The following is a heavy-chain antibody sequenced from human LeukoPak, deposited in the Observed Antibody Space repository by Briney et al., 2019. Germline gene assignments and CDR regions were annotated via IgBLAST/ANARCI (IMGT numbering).Heavy chain of an antibody. D-gene: IGHD3-22*01. V-gene: IGHV3-74*01. CDR3: ARRRYYDSSGYYHDAFDI. CDR2: INSDGSST. CDR1: GFTFSSYW. Sequence: GGSLRLSCAASGFTFSSYWVHWVRQTPGKGLVWVSRINSDGSSTTYADSVKGRFTISRDNAKHTLYLQMNSLRAEDTAVYYCARRRYYDSSGYYHDAFDIWGQGTMVTVSP. J-gene: IGHJ3*02.